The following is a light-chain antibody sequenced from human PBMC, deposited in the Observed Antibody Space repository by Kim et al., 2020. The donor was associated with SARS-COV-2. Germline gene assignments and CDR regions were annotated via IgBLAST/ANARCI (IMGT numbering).Light chain of an antibody. CDR3: QRFHPLPIA. J-gene: IGKJ5*01. Sequence: DIQMTQSPSSLSASVGDRVTITCQASQDISNYLNWYQQKPGKAPNLLISDASILETGVPPRFSGSGSGTDFSFTISSLQPEDVAIYYCQRFHPLPIAFGQGTRLEIK. V-gene: IGKV1-33*01. CDR1: QDISNY. CDR2: DAS.